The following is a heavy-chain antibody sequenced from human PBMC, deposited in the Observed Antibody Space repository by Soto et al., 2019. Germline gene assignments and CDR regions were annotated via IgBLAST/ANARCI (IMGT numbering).Heavy chain of an antibody. CDR2: IKQDGSEK. V-gene: IGHV3-7*01. Sequence: EVQLVESGGGLVQPGGSLRLSCAASGFTFSSYWMSWVRQAPGKGLEWGANIKQDGSEKYYVDSMKGRFTISRDNAKNSLYLQMNSLRAEDTAVYYCARVRTPFKYYFGYWGQGTLVTVSS. CDR1: GFTFSSYW. J-gene: IGHJ4*02. CDR3: ARVRTPFKYYFGY.